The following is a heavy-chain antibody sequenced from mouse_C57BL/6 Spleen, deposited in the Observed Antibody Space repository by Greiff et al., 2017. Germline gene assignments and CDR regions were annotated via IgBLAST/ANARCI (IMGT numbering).Heavy chain of an antibody. CDR3: TGVAYAMDY. D-gene: IGHD1-1*02. CDR2: IDPETGGT. CDR1: GYTFTDYE. J-gene: IGHJ4*01. Sequence: QVQLKQSGAELVRPGASVTLSCKASGYTFTDYEMHWVKQTPVHGLEWIGAIDPETGGTAYNQKFKGKAILTADKSSSTAYMELRSLTSEDSAVYYCTGVAYAMDYWGQGTSVTVSS. V-gene: IGHV1-15*01.